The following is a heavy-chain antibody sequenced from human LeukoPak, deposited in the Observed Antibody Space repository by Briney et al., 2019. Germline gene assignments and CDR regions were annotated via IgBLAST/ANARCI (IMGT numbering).Heavy chain of an antibody. CDR2: IYYTGST. CDR3: ARGSSGYQGYYYYGMDV. J-gene: IGHJ6*02. V-gene: IGHV4-59*01. D-gene: IGHD3-22*01. CDR1: GGSISSYY. Sequence: SETLSLTCTVSGGSISSYYWSWLRQPPGKGLEWIGYIYYTGSTNSNPSLKSRVTISLDTSKNQLSLKLSSVTAADTAVYYCARGSSGYQGYYYYGMDVWGQGTTVTVSS.